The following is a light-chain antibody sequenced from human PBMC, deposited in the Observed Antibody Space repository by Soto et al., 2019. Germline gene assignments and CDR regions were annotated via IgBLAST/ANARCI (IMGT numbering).Light chain of an antibody. CDR2: GAS. V-gene: IGKV3-15*01. J-gene: IGKJ1*01. CDR3: QQYNIWTWT. Sequence: EIVRTQNKATLSMCPGRRATLSCRASQSISTKLAWYQPKPGQAPRLLIYGASTRATGIPARFSVSGSGTEFTLPLSRLQSEDFAIYYCQQYNIWTWTFGQGTKVDI. CDR1: QSISTK.